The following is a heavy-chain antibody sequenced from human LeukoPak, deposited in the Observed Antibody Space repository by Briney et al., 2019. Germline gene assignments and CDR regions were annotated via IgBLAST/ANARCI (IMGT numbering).Heavy chain of an antibody. CDR1: GGSISSGGYY. CDR3: ARALGYCSSTSCYTPVFDY. J-gene: IGHJ4*02. D-gene: IGHD2-2*02. Sequence: SETLSLTCTVSGGSISSGGYYWSWIRQPPGKGLEWIGYIYHSGSTYYNPSLKSRVTISVDRSKNQFSLKLSSVTAADTAVYYCARALGYCSSTSCYTPVFDYWGQGTLVTVSS. V-gene: IGHV4-30-2*01. CDR2: IYHSGST.